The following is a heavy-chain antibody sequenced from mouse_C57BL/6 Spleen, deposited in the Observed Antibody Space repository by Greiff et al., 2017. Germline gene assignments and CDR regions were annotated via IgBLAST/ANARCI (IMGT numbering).Heavy chain of an antibody. V-gene: IGHV1-76*01. D-gene: IGHD2-4*01. J-gene: IGHJ3*01. CDR3: ARSGRLPFAY. Sequence: VQLQQSGAELVRPGASVKLSCKASGYTFTDYYINWVKQRPGQGLEWIARIYPGSGNTYYNEKFKGKATLTAEKSSSTAYMQLSSLTSEDSAVYFCARSGRLPFAYWGQGTLVTVSA. CDR2: IYPGSGNT. CDR1: GYTFTDYY.